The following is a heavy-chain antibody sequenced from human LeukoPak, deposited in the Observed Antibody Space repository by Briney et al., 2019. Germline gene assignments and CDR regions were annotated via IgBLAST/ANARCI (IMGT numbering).Heavy chain of an antibody. D-gene: IGHD2-2*01. V-gene: IGHV1-2*02. CDR3: ARHYSTYCSSTSCQTAHDI. J-gene: IGHJ3*02. CDR1: GYTFIGYY. CDR2: INPNSGGT. Sequence: GASVKVSCMASGYTFIGYYMHWVRQAPGQGLEWMGWINPNSGGTNYAQKFQGRVTMTRDTSISTAYMELSRLRSDDTAVYYCARHYSTYCSSTSCQTAHDIWGQGTMVTVSS.